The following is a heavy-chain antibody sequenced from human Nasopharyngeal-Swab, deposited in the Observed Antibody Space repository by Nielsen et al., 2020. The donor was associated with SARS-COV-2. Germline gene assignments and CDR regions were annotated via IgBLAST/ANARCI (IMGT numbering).Heavy chain of an antibody. CDR1: GFTFSSYS. J-gene: IGHJ3*02. Sequence: GESLKISCVASGFTFSSYSMYWVRQAPGQGLVCVSQINIDGSSINCADSVKGRFTTSRDNAKNTLYLQMNSLRAEDTAVYYCTRNHLGLGIWGQGTAVTVSS. D-gene: IGHD3-16*01. CDR2: INIDGSSI. CDR3: TRNHLGLGI. V-gene: IGHV3-74*01.